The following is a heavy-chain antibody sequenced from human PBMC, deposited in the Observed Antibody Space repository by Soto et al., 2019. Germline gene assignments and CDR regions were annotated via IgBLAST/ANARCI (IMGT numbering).Heavy chain of an antibody. Sequence: ASVKVSCKASGYTFTSYGISWVRQAPGQGLEWMGWISAYNGNTNYAQKLQGRVTMTTDTSTSTAYMELRSLRSDDTAVYYCARESRITIFGVAPPIDDRGQGTPVTVSS. V-gene: IGHV1-18*01. D-gene: IGHD3-3*01. CDR2: ISAYNGNT. CDR3: ARESRITIFGVAPPIDD. J-gene: IGHJ4*02. CDR1: GYTFTSYG.